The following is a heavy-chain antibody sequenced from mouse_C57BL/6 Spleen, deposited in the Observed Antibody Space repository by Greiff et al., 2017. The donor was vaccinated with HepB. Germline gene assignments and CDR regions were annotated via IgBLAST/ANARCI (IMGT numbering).Heavy chain of an antibody. CDR2: IDPSDSET. CDR3: ARKTVVDAYYFDY. D-gene: IGHD1-1*01. J-gene: IGHJ2*01. Sequence: QVQLQQPGAELVRPGSSVKLSCKASGYTFTSYWMHWVKQRPIQGLEWIGNIDPSDSETHYNQKFKDKATLTVDKSSSTAYMQLSSLTSEDSAVYYCARKTVVDAYYFDYWGQGTTLTVSS. CDR1: GYTFTSYW. V-gene: IGHV1-52*01.